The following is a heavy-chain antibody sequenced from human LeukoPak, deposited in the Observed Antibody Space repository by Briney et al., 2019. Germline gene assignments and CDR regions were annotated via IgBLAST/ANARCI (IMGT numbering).Heavy chain of an antibody. D-gene: IGHD1-26*01. J-gene: IGHJ4*02. Sequence: GASVKVFRKASGYTFTSYGISWVRQAPGQGLEWMGWISAYNGNTNYAQKLQGRVTMTTDTSTSTAYMELRSLRSDDTAVYYCARMELPYYFDYWGQGTLVTVSS. CDR1: GYTFTSYG. V-gene: IGHV1-18*01. CDR2: ISAYNGNT. CDR3: ARMELPYYFDY.